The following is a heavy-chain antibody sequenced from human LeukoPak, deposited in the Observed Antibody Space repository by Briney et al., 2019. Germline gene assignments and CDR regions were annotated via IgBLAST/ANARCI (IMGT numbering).Heavy chain of an antibody. V-gene: IGHV3-74*01. CDR3: ARDRGFVAVAARWGMGV. Sequence: GGSLRLSCAASGFTFSSYWMHWVRQAPGKGLVWVSRINSDGSSTSYADSVKGRFTISRDNAKNTLYLQMNSLRAEDTAVYYCARDRGFVAVAARWGMGVWGQGTTVTVSS. D-gene: IGHD6-19*01. CDR1: GFTFSSYW. CDR2: INSDGSST. J-gene: IGHJ6*02.